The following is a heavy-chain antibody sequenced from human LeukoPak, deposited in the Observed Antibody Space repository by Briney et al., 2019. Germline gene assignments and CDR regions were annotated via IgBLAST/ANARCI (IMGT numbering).Heavy chain of an antibody. CDR2: INPSGGST. Sequence: GASVKVSCKASGYTFTSYYMHWVRQAPGQGLEWMGIINPSGGSTSYAQKFQGRVTMTRDTSTSTAYMELSSLRSEDTAVYYCARDKSVYYDSSGYYSDDYWGQGTLVTVSP. CDR3: ARDKSVYYDSSGYYSDDY. V-gene: IGHV1-46*01. J-gene: IGHJ4*02. D-gene: IGHD3-22*01. CDR1: GYTFTSYY.